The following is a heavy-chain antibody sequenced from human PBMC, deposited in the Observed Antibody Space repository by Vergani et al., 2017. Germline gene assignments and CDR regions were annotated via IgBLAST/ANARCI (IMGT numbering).Heavy chain of an antibody. D-gene: IGHD3-16*01. CDR2: IKSKTDGGTT. CDR3: TTRTMITFGGVTKYYFDY. CDR1: GFSFRGHG. Sequence: VHLVESGGGVVQPGRSLTLSCVASGFSFRGHGMHWVRQAPGKGREWVGRIKSKTDGGTTDYAAPVKGRFTISRDDSKNTLYLQMNSLKTEDTAVYYCTTRTMITFGGVTKYYFDYWGQGTLVTVSS. J-gene: IGHJ4*02. V-gene: IGHV3-15*01.